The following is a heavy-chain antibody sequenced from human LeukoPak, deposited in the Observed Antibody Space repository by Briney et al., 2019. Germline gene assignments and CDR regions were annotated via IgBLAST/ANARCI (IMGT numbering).Heavy chain of an antibody. Sequence: SQTLSLTCTVSGGSISSGDYYWSWLRQPPGTGLEWIGYIYYSGSTYYNPSLKSRVTISVDTSKNQFSLKLSSVTAADTAVYYCARGEEQRWYSYGMDVWGKGTTVTVSS. CDR1: GGSISSGDYY. J-gene: IGHJ6*04. D-gene: IGHD5-24*01. CDR2: IYYSGST. V-gene: IGHV4-30-4*01. CDR3: ARGEEQRWYSYGMDV.